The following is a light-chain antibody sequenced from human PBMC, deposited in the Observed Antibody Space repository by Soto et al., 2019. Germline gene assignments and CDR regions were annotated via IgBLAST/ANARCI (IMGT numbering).Light chain of an antibody. CDR3: QQYGTSPPEYT. CDR2: GAS. V-gene: IGKV3-20*01. CDR1: QSVSASF. J-gene: IGKJ2*01. Sequence: EIVLTQSPGTLSLSPGEIATLSCRASQSVSASFLAWYQQKPGQAPRLLIYGASSRATGIPDRFSGGGSETDFTLTISRLEPEDFAVYYCQQYGTSPPEYTFGQGTKLEIK.